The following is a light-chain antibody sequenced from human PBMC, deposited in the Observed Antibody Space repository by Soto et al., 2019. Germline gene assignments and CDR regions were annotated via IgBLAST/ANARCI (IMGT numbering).Light chain of an antibody. Sequence: QPVLTQPPSVSGAPGQRVTISCTGSSSNIGAGYDVHWYQQLPGTAPKLLIYGNSNRPSGVPDRFSGSKSGTSASLAITGLQAEDEADYYCQSYDSNLSGRVFGGGTKLTVL. CDR1: SSNIGAGYD. CDR2: GNS. CDR3: QSYDSNLSGRV. J-gene: IGLJ2*01. V-gene: IGLV1-40*01.